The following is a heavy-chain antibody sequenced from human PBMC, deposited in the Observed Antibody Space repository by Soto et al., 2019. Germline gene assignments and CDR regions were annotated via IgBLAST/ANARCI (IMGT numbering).Heavy chain of an antibody. CDR3: ARDSGSYFDL. CDR1: GGSFSGYY. J-gene: IGHJ2*01. V-gene: IGHV4-34*01. Sequence: QVQLQQWGAGLLKPSETLSLTCAVYGGSFSGYYWSWIRQPPGKGLEWIGEINHSGSTNYNPSLKSRVTISVDTSKNQFSLKLSSVTAADTAVSYCARDSGSYFDLWGRGTLVTVSS. D-gene: IGHD6-25*01. CDR2: INHSGST.